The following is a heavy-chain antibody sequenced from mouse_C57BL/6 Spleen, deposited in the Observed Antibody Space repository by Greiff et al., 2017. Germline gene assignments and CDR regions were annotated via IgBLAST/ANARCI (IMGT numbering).Heavy chain of an antibody. CDR3: ARVYRSIYYFDT. CDR1: GYTFTNYW. Sequence: VHLQQSGAELVRPGTSVKMSCKASGYTFTNYWIGWAKQGPGHGLEWIGDIYPGGGYTNYNEKFKGKATLTADKSPSTPYMQFSILTSEDSAVYYCARVYRSIYYFDTRGQGDTLPVS. D-gene: IGHD1-1*01. CDR2: IYPGGGYT. V-gene: IGHV1-63*01. J-gene: IGHJ2*01.